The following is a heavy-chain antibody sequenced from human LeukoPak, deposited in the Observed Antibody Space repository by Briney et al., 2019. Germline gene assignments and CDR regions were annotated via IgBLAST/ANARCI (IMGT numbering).Heavy chain of an antibody. CDR3: ARVPNYYGSWSYRKGRWFDS. CDR1: GGSFSGYY. V-gene: IGHV4-34*01. D-gene: IGHD3-10*01. CDR2: INHSGST. Sequence: SETLSLTCGVYGGSFSGYYWSWIRQPPGKGLEWIGEINHSGSTNYNPSLKSRVTTSVDTSKNQFSLKLRSVTAADTAVYYCARVPNYYGSWSYRKGRWFDSWGQGTLVTVSS. J-gene: IGHJ5*01.